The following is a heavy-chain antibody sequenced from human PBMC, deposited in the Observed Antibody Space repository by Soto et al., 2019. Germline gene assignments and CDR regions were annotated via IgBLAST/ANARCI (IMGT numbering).Heavy chain of an antibody. CDR3: ARVTGIAAAGRSYYYYGMDV. CDR1: GDSVSSNSAA. V-gene: IGHV6-1*01. CDR2: TYYRSKWYN. Sequence: SQTLSLTCAISGDSVSSNSAAWNWIRQSPSRGLEWLGRTYYRSKWYNDYAVSVKSRITINPDTSKNQFSLQLNSVTPGDTAVYYCARVTGIAAAGRSYYYYGMDVWGQATTVTVSS. J-gene: IGHJ6*02. D-gene: IGHD6-13*01.